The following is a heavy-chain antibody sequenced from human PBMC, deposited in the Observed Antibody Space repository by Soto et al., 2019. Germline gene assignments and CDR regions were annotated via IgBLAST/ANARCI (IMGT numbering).Heavy chain of an antibody. Sequence: SETLSLTCAVYGGSFIGYYWSWIRQPPGKGLEWIGEINHSGSTNYNPSLKSRVTISVDTSKNQFSLKLSSVTAADTAVYYCARWVQDYYDSSGYYPHWFDPWGQGTLVTVSS. CDR2: INHSGST. CDR1: GGSFIGYY. CDR3: ARWVQDYYDSSGYYPHWFDP. J-gene: IGHJ5*02. V-gene: IGHV4-34*01. D-gene: IGHD3-22*01.